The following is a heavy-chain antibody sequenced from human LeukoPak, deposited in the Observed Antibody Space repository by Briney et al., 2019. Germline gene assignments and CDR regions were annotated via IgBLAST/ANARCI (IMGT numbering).Heavy chain of an antibody. CDR1: GFTFSDYY. D-gene: IGHD3-22*01. CDR2: ISSSGSTI. J-gene: IGHJ3*02. CDR3: ASEYYYDSSGPAYAFDI. V-gene: IGHV3-11*01. Sequence: GGSLRLSCAASGFTFSDYYMSWIRQAPGKGLEWVSYISSSGSTIYYADSVKGRFTISRDNAKNSLYLQMNSLRAEDTAVYYCASEYYYDSSGPAYAFDIWGQGTMVTVSS.